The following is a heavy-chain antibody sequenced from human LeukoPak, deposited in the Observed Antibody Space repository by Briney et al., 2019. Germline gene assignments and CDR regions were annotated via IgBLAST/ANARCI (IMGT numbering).Heavy chain of an antibody. J-gene: IGHJ4*02. V-gene: IGHV3-33*08. CDR1: GSTFSSYG. CDR3: ARDREETTEATNALDY. CDR2: IWYDGSNK. D-gene: IGHD4-17*01. Sequence: GGSLRLSCAASGSTFSSYGMHWVRQAPGKGLEWVAVIWYDGSNKYYAESVKGRFTISRDNSKNTLFLQMNSLRAEDTAVYYCARDREETTEATNALDYWGQGTLVTVSS.